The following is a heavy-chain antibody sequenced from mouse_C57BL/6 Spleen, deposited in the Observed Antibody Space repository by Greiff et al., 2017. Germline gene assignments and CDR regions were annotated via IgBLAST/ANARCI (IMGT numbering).Heavy chain of an antibody. D-gene: IGHD1-1*01. CDR2: ISSGGSYT. J-gene: IGHJ1*03. CDR3: ARQDYYGSSPHWYFDV. CDR1: GFTFSSYG. Sequence: EVQVVESGGDLVKPGGSLKLSCAASGFTFSSYGMSWVRQTPDKRLEWVATISSGGSYTYYPDSVKGRFTISRDNAKNTLYLQMSSLKSEDTAMYYCARQDYYGSSPHWYFDVWGTGTTVTVSA. V-gene: IGHV5-6*01.